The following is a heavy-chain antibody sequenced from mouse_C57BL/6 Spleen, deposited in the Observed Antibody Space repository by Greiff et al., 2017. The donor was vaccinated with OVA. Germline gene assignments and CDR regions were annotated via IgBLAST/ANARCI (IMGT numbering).Heavy chain of an antibody. CDR1: GFTFSDFY. Sequence: EVKLVESGGGLVQSGRSLRLSCATSGFTFSDFYMEWVRHAPGKGLEWIAASRNKANDYTTEYSASVKGRFLVSRATSPRILYLQMNALRAEDTAIYYCARDAVVGNEGYFEVWGTGTTVTVSS. CDR2: SRNKANDYTT. D-gene: IGHD2-1*01. CDR3: ARDAVVGNEGYFEV. V-gene: IGHV7-1*01. J-gene: IGHJ1*03.